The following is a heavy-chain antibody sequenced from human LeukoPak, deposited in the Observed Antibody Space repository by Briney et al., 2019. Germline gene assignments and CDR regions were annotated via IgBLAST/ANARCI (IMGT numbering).Heavy chain of an antibody. V-gene: IGHV1-18*01. CDR1: GYTFTSYG. CDR2: ISAYNGNT. D-gene: IGHD3-3*01. J-gene: IGHJ4*02. CDR3: ARGGEILRFLEWLSPYDY. Sequence: ASVKVSCKASGYTFTSYGISWVRQAPGQGLEWMGWISAYNGNTNYAQKLQGRVTMTTDTSTSTAYMELRSPRSDDTAVYYCARGGEILRFLEWLSPYDYWGQGTLVTVSS.